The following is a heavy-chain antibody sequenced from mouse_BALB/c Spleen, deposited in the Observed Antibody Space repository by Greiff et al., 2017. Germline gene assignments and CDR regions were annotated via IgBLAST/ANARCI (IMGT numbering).Heavy chain of an antibody. Sequence: EVMLVESGGGLVKPGGSLKLSCAASGFTFSDYYMYWVRQTPEKRLEWVATISDGGSYTYYPDSVKGRFTISRDNAKNNLYLQMSSLKSEDTAMYYCARDLDGYMAPLAYWGQGTLVTVSA. CDR3: ARDLDGYMAPLAY. D-gene: IGHD2-3*01. V-gene: IGHV5-4*02. J-gene: IGHJ3*01. CDR2: ISDGGSYT. CDR1: GFTFSDYY.